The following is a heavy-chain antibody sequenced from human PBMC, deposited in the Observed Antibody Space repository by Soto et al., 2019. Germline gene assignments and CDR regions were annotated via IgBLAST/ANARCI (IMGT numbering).Heavy chain of an antibody. CDR3: VRARHYYESSGFFDY. V-gene: IGHV1-18*04. Sequence: QVQLVQSGAEVKKPGASVKVSCRASGYTFTNYGISWVRQAPGQGLEWMGWISAHNGNTNYAQKLQGRVTMTTDTSTSTAYMELRSLRSDETAVYYCVRARHYYESSGFFDYWGQGTLVTVSS. D-gene: IGHD3-22*01. CDR1: GYTFTNYG. CDR2: ISAHNGNT. J-gene: IGHJ4*02.